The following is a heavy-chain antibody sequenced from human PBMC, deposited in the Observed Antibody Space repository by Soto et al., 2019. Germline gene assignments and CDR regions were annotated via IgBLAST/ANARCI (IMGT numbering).Heavy chain of an antibody. V-gene: IGHV4-59*01. Sequence: QVQLQESGPGLVKPSETLSLTCTVSGCSISSYYWSWIRQPPGKGLEWIGYIYYSGSTDYDPSLNSRVNISVDASKNQFTLKLSSVAAADTAVYYCARRWGTYFDFWGQGTLVTVSS. D-gene: IGHD7-27*01. J-gene: IGHJ4*02. CDR3: ARRWGTYFDF. CDR1: GCSISSYY. CDR2: IYYSGST.